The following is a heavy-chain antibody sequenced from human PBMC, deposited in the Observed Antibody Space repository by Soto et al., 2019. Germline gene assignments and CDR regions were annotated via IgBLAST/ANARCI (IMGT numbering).Heavy chain of an antibody. CDR2: INPSGAST. CDR3: AGGPAARNYYFDY. CDR1: GFTFTSYF. J-gene: IGHJ4*02. V-gene: IGHV1-46*01. Sequence: QVQLVQSGAEVKKPGASVKVSCKASGFTFTSYFIHWVRQAPGQGLEWMGIINPSGASTSYAHKFQGSVTMTRDTSTSTFYMELSSLRSEDTSVYYCAGGPAARNYYFDYWGQGTLVTVSS.